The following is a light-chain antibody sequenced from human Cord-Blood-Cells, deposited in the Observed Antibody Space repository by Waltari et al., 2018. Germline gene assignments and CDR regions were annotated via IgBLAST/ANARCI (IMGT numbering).Light chain of an antibody. J-gene: IGLJ1*01. CDR3: AAWDDSLSGYV. CDR1: SSNIGSNY. CDR2: RNK. Sequence: QSVLTQSPSASGTPGQRVTISCSGSSSNIGSNYVYWYQQLPGTAPQLLIYRNKQRPSGRPDRFSGSKSGTSASLAISGLRSEDEADYYCAAWDDSLSGYVFGTGTKVTVL. V-gene: IGLV1-47*01.